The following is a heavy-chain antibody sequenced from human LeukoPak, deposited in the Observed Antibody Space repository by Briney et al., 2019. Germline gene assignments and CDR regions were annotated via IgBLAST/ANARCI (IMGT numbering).Heavy chain of an antibody. Sequence: SETLSLTCTVSGGSVSSGSYYWSWIRQPPGKGLEWIGYIYYSGSTNNNPSLKSRVTISVDTSKNQFSLKLSSVTAADTAVYYCARKTTAGPTKAAFDIWGQGTMVAVST. V-gene: IGHV4-61*01. D-gene: IGHD2-21*02. J-gene: IGHJ3*02. CDR1: GGSVSSGSYY. CDR3: ARKTTAGPTKAAFDI. CDR2: IYYSGST.